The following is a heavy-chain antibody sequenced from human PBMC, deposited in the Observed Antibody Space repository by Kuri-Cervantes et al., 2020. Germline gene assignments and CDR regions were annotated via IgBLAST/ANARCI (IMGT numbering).Heavy chain of an antibody. V-gene: IGHV1-3*01. CDR3: ARVRGVYNWFDP. CDR2: INAGNGNT. Sequence: ASVKVSCKASGYTFTSYAMHWVRQAPGQRLEWMGWINAGNGNTKYSQKFQGRVTITRDTSASIAYMELSSLRSEDTAVYYCARVRGVYNWFDPWGQGTLVTVSS. J-gene: IGHJ5*02. CDR1: GYTFTSYA. D-gene: IGHD3-10*01.